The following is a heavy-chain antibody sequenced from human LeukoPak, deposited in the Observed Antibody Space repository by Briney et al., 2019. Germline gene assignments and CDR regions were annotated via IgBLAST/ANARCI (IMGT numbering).Heavy chain of an antibody. V-gene: IGHV3-23*01. CDR2: IANRDGDTT. CDR1: GFPFCYYV. J-gene: IGHJ4*02. CDR3: TWRVGGTPDY. D-gene: IGHD1-26*01. Sequence: GGSLRLSCVASGFPFCYYVMTWVRQAPGKGLEWVSAIANRDGDTTDYADSVKGRFTIYRDNSKNTVYLQMNSVRAEDTARYYSTWRVGGTPDYWGLGTLVTVSS.